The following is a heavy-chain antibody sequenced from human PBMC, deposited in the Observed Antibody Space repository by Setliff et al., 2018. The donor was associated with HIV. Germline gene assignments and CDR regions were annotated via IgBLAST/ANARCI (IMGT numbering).Heavy chain of an antibody. J-gene: IGHJ4*02. CDR1: GFTFSDYY. V-gene: IGHV3-74*01. Sequence: PGGSLRLSCAASGFTFSDYYMSWVRQVAGKGLVWVSRIDAAGSTTAFADSVKGRFTISRDNSKNTLYLQMNSLRAEDTAVYYCAKDGEWEQWPTHYFDYWGQGTLVTVSS. CDR3: AKDGEWEQWPTHYFDY. D-gene: IGHD1-26*01. CDR2: IDAAGSTT.